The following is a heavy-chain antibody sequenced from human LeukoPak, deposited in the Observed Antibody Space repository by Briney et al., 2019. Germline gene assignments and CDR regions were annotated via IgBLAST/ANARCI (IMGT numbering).Heavy chain of an antibody. D-gene: IGHD3-3*01. CDR1: GFTFDDYG. Sequence: GGSLRLSCAASGFTFDDYGMSWVRQAPGKGLERVSGSNLNGGSTGYADSVKGRFTISRDNAKNSLYLQMNSLRAEDTSLYYCAKEGYDFGNWFDPWGQGTLVTVSS. V-gene: IGHV3-20*04. J-gene: IGHJ5*02. CDR2: SNLNGGST. CDR3: AKEGYDFGNWFDP.